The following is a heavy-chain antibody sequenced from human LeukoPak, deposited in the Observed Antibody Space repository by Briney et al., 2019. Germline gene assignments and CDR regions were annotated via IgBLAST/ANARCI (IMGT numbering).Heavy chain of an antibody. Sequence: GGSLRLSCAASGFTFSSYGMHWVRQAPGKGLEWVANIKQDGSERFYVDSVKGRFTVSRDNAKNSLFLQMNSLRAEDTAVYYCARVSDCGGDCYPGLFDYWGQGTLITVSS. V-gene: IGHV3-7*01. J-gene: IGHJ4*02. CDR2: IKQDGSER. D-gene: IGHD2-21*01. CDR3: ARVSDCGGDCYPGLFDY. CDR1: GFTFSSYG.